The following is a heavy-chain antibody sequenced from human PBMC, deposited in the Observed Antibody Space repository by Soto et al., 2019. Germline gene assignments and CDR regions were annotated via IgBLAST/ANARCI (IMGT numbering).Heavy chain of an antibody. V-gene: IGHV4-4*07. J-gene: IGHJ4*02. CDR1: GGSISSYY. D-gene: IGHD3-3*01. CDR2: IYTSGST. CDR3: ARVITIFGREDYFDY. Sequence: QVQLQESGPGLVKPSETLSLTCTVSGGSISSYYWSWIRQPAGKGLEWIGRIYTSGSTNYNPSLKSRVTMSVDTSKNQFSLKLSSVTAADTAVYYCARVITIFGREDYFDYWGQGTLVTVSS.